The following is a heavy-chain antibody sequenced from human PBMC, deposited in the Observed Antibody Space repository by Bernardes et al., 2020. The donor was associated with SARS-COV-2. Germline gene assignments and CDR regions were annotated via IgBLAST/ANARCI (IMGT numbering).Heavy chain of an antibody. V-gene: IGHV3-74*01. CDR2: ISGDGSVT. D-gene: IGHD2-2*01. CDR3: GSSSSTCCDQ. J-gene: IGHJ4*02. Sequence: GGSLRLSCAASGITFSSTWMHWVRQAPGTGLVWVSRISGDGSVTNYADPVKGRFIISRDNAKNTLYLQMNSLRDEDTAVYYCGSSSSTCCDQWGQGTLVTVSS. CDR1: GITFSSTW.